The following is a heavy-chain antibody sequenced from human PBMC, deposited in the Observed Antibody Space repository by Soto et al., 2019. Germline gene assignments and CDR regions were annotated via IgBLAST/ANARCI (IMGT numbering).Heavy chain of an antibody. CDR3: ARDVLAGACGFTNPYFDY. V-gene: IGHV3-30-3*01. CDR2: ISYDGSNK. Sequence: QVQLVESGGGVVQPGRSLRLSCAASGFTLSSYAIHWVRQAPGKGLELVAVISYDGSNKYYADSVKGRFTISRDNSKNTLYLQMNSLRAEDTAVYYCARDVLAGACGFTNPYFDYWGQGTLVTVSS. D-gene: IGHD3-3*01. J-gene: IGHJ4*02. CDR1: GFTLSSYA.